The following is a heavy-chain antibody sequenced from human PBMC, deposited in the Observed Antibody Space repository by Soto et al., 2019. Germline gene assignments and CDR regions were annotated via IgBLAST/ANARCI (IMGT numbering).Heavy chain of an antibody. CDR3: AKGDSGYSYGQPYFDY. Sequence: QVQLVESGGGVVQSGRSLRLSCAASGFTFSSYGMHWVRQAPGKGLEWVAVISYDGSNKYYADSVKGRFTISRDNSKNTLYLQMNSLRAEDTAVYYCAKGDSGYSYGQPYFDYWGQGTLVTVSS. J-gene: IGHJ4*02. D-gene: IGHD5-18*01. V-gene: IGHV3-30*18. CDR1: GFTFSSYG. CDR2: ISYDGSNK.